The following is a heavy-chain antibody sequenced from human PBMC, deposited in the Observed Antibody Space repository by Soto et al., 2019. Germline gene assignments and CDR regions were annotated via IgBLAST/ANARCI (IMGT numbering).Heavy chain of an antibody. CDR3: ARDYYDRYYYYGMDV. V-gene: IGHV1-18*01. Sequence: ASVKVSCKASGYTFTSYGISWVRQAPGQGLEWMGWISAYNGNTNYAQKLQGRVTMTTDTSTSTAYMELRSLRSDDTAVYYCARDYYDRYYYYGMDVWGQGTTVTVSS. CDR1: GYTFTSYG. CDR2: ISAYNGNT. J-gene: IGHJ6*02. D-gene: IGHD3-3*01.